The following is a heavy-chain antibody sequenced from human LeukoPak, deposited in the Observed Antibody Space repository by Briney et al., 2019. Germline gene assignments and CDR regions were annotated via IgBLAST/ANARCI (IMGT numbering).Heavy chain of an antibody. V-gene: IGHV4-59*01. Sequence: SETLSLTCTVSGGSLSSYYWSWIRQPPGKGLEWIGYIYYSGSTNYNPSLKSRVTISVDTSKSQFSLKLSSVTAADTAVYYCARGNTYYDFWSGYLNVNWFDPWGQGTLVTVSS. CDR1: GGSLSSYY. D-gene: IGHD3-3*01. CDR3: ARGNTYYDFWSGYLNVNWFDP. J-gene: IGHJ5*02. CDR2: IYYSGST.